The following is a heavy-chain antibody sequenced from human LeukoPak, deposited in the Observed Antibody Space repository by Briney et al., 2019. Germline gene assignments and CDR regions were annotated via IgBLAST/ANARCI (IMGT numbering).Heavy chain of an antibody. Sequence: GGSLRLSCAASGFTFSSYAMHWVRQAPGKGLEGVAVISYDGSNKYYADSVKGRFTISRDNSKNTLYLQMNSLRAEDTAVYYCARPYCSGGSCYSSLRNYFDYWGQGTLVTVSS. CDR1: GFTFSSYA. CDR2: ISYDGSNK. D-gene: IGHD2-15*01. V-gene: IGHV3-30*04. J-gene: IGHJ4*02. CDR3: ARPYCSGGSCYSSLRNYFDY.